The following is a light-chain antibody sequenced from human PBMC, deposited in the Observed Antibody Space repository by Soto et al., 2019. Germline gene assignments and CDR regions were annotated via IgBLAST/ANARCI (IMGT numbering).Light chain of an antibody. V-gene: IGLV1-40*01. CDR2: GNN. Sequence: ALAQPPSVSGAPGQKVTISCTGSSSNIGAGYDLHWYQQLPGTAPKLLLYGNNNRPSGVPDRFSGSKSGTSASLAITGLQAEDEADYYCQSYDSSLSAYVFGTGTKVTVL. CDR3: QSYDSSLSAYV. CDR1: SSNIGAGYD. J-gene: IGLJ1*01.